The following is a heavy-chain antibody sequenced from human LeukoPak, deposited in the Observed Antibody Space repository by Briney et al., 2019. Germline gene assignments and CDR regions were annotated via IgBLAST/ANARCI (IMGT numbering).Heavy chain of an antibody. CDR1: GFTFSDYY. J-gene: IGHJ4*02. V-gene: IGHV3-11*01. Sequence: GGSLRLSCAASGFTFSDYYMSWIRQAPGKGLEWVSYISSSASSIYYADSVKGRFTISRDNVKNSLYLQMNSLRAEDTAVYYCARDWGVGRRDYWGQGTLVTVPS. CDR2: ISSSASSI. D-gene: IGHD3-10*01. CDR3: ARDWGVGRRDY.